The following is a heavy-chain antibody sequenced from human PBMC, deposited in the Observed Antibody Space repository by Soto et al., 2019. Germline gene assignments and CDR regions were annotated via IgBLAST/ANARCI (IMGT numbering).Heavy chain of an antibody. CDR2: IGTAGDT. Sequence: EVQLVESGGGLVQPGGSLRLSCAASGFTFSSYDMHWVRQATGKGLEWVSAIGTAGDTYYPGSVKGRFTISRENAKNSLYLQMNSLRAEDTAVYYCAREGDGYNSQFKGLPRYFDLWGRGTLVTVSS. CDR3: AREGDGYNSQFKGLPRYFDL. V-gene: IGHV3-13*01. D-gene: IGHD5-12*01. CDR1: GFTFSSYD. J-gene: IGHJ2*01.